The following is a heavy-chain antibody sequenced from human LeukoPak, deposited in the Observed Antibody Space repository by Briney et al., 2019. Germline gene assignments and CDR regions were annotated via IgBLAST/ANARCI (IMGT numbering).Heavy chain of an antibody. D-gene: IGHD1-14*01. CDR2: TIPIFGTA. J-gene: IGHJ3*02. CDR1: GGTFSSYA. V-gene: IGHV1-69*05. Sequence: ASVKVSCKASGGTFSSYAISWVRQAPGQGLEWMGRTIPIFGTANYAQKFQGRVTITTDESTSTAHMELSSLRSEDTAVYYCARVSHRGAFDIWGQGTMVTVSS. CDR3: ARVSHRGAFDI.